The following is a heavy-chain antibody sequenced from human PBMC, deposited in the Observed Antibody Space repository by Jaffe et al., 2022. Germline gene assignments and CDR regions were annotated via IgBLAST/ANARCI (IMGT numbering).Heavy chain of an antibody. Sequence: EVQLVESGGGLVKPGGSLRLSCAASGFTFSSHSMNWVRQAPGKGLEWVSSISSSSTYIYFADSVKGRFTISRDNAKNSLYLQMNSLRAEDTAVYYCARVCSGGSCYSGAFDIWGQGTMVTVSS. J-gene: IGHJ3*02. CDR2: ISSSSTYI. V-gene: IGHV3-21*01. CDR1: GFTFSSHS. CDR3: ARVCSGGSCYSGAFDI. D-gene: IGHD2-15*01.